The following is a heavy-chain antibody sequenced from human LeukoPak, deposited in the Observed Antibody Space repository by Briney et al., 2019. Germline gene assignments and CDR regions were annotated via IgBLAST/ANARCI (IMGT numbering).Heavy chain of an antibody. D-gene: IGHD5-24*01. CDR3: ARDDGYAFDI. CDR1: GFTFSSYS. CDR2: ISSSSSPL. J-gene: IGHJ3*02. Sequence: GGSLRLSCAASGFTFSSYSMNWVRQAPGKGPEWISYISSSSSPLYYADSVKGRFTISRDNAKNLLYLQMNSLRAEDTALYYCARDDGYAFDIWGQGTMVTVSS. V-gene: IGHV3-48*01.